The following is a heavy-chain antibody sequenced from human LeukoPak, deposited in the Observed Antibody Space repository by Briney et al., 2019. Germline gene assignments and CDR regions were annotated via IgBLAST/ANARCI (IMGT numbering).Heavy chain of an antibody. CDR2: ISAYNGNT. J-gene: IGHJ4*02. D-gene: IGHD2-8*01. Sequence: ASVKVSCKASGYTFTSYGISWVRQAPGQGLEWMGWISAYNGNTNYAQKPQGRVTMTTDTSTSTAYMDLRSLRSDDTAVYYCARTNLDCKSGVCYDYWGQGTPVTVSS. CDR1: GYTFTSYG. V-gene: IGHV1-18*01. CDR3: ARTNLDCKSGVCYDY.